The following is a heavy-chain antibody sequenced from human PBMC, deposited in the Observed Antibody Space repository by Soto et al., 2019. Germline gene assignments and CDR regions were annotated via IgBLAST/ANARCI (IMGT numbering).Heavy chain of an antibody. V-gene: IGHV1-69*08. CDR3: ARDIVTTGYYYYYMDV. J-gene: IGHJ6*03. Sequence: SVKVSCKASGGTFSSYTISWVRQAPGQGLEWMGRIIPILGTANYAQKFQGRVTITADKSTSTAYMELSSLRSEDTAVYYCARDIVTTGYYYYYMDVWGKGTTVTVSS. CDR2: IIPILGTA. D-gene: IGHD4-4*01. CDR1: GGTFSSYT.